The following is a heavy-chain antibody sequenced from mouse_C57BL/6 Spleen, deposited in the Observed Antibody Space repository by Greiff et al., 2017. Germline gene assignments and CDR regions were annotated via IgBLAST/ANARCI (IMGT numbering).Heavy chain of an antibody. CDR3: ARSGYLLGDFDY. CDR2: IDPSDSET. V-gene: IGHV1-52*01. CDR1: GYTFTSYW. D-gene: IGHD3-1*01. J-gene: IGHJ2*01. Sequence: QVHVKQPGAELVRPGSSVKLSCKASGYTFTSYWMHWVKQRPIQGLEWIGNIDPSDSETHYNQKFKDKATLTVDKSSSTAYMQLSSLTSEDSAVYYCARSGYLLGDFDYWGQGTTLTVSS.